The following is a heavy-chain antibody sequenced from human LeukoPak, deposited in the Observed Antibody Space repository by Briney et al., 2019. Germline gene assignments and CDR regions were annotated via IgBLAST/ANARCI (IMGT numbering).Heavy chain of an antibody. CDR2: INTNTGNP. CDR1: GYTFTSYA. CDR3: AREGDSSGYHLRDY. V-gene: IGHV7-4-1*02. Sequence: ASVKVSCKASGYTFTSYAMNWVRQAPGQGLEWMGWINTNTGNPTYAQGFTGRFVFSLDTSVSTAYLQISSLKAEDTAVYYCAREGDSSGYHLRDYWGQGTLVTVSS. D-gene: IGHD3-22*01. J-gene: IGHJ4*02.